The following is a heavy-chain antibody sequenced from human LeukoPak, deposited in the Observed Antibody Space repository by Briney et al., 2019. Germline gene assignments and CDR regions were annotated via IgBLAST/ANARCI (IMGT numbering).Heavy chain of an antibody. J-gene: IGHJ4*02. D-gene: IGHD5-18*01. CDR1: GFTFSSYE. CDR3: VREGGLNYGTR. Sequence: GGSLRLSCAASGFTFSSYEMNWVRQAPGKGLEWVSYISSSGSITYYADSVKGRFTISRDNAKNSLYLQMNSLRAEDTADYYCVREGGLNYGTRWGQGTLVTVSS. CDR2: ISSSGSIT. V-gene: IGHV3-48*03.